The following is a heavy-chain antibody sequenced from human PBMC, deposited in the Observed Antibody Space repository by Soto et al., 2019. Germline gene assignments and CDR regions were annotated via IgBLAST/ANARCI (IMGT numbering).Heavy chain of an antibody. CDR3: AKDLGEPALDY. CDR1: GFTFSTYA. CDR2: ISGRGGST. Sequence: EVQLLESGGRLVQPGGSLRLSCAASGFTFSTYAMSSVRQAPGEGLEWVSAISGRGGSTYYADSVKGRFTISRDNSKNTRYLQMNSLRAGDTAVYYCAKDLGEPALDYWGQGTLVTVSS. V-gene: IGHV3-23*01. J-gene: IGHJ4*02. D-gene: IGHD3-10*01.